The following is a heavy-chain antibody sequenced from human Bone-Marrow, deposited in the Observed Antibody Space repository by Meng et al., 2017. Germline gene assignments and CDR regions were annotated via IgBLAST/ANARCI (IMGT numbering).Heavy chain of an antibody. CDR3: ARGSNWFDP. CDR1: GYTFTSYE. CDR2: MDPNSGNT. Sequence: GGGLKKPGASVKVSCKASGYTFTSYEINWVRQATGQGLEWMGWMDPNSGNTGYAQKFQGRVTLTRNTSISTAYMELSSLRSEGTAVYYCARGSNWFDPWGQGTLVTVSS. V-gene: IGHV1-8*01. J-gene: IGHJ5*02.